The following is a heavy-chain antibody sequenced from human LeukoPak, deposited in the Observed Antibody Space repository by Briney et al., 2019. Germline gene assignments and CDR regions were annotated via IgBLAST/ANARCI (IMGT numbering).Heavy chain of an antibody. J-gene: IGHJ4*02. V-gene: IGHV3-23*01. D-gene: IGHD6-19*01. CDR1: GFTFSAYA. CDR2: INSYGTNT. Sequence: GGSLRLSCAASGFTFSAYAMTWVRQAPGKGLEWVSAINSYGTNTYDAASVKGRFTISRDNSNNTLFLQMNRLRAEDTAVYYCAKRVSERYSSGWYFDDWGRGTLVTVSS. CDR3: AKRVSERYSSGWYFDD.